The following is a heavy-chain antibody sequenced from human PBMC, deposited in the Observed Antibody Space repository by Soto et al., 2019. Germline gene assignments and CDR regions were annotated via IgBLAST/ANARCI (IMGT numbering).Heavy chain of an antibody. V-gene: IGHV1-3*01. Sequence: ASVKVSCKASGYTFTSYAMYWVRQAPGQRLEWMGWINAGNGNTKYSQKFQGRVTITRDTSASTAYMELSSLRSEDTAVHYCARAVSRAYYDFWSGYYYFDYWGQGTLVTVSS. CDR2: INAGNGNT. CDR1: GYTFTSYA. D-gene: IGHD3-3*01. CDR3: ARAVSRAYYDFWSGYYYFDY. J-gene: IGHJ4*02.